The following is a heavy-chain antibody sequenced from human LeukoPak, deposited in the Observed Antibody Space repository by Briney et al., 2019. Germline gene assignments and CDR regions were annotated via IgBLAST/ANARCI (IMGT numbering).Heavy chain of an antibody. CDR3: ASTSMVQDWFDP. V-gene: IGHV3-30*02. Sequence: PGGSLRLSCAASGFTFSSYGMHWVRQAPGKGLEWVAFIRYDGSNKYYADSVKGRFTISRDNSKNTLYLQMNSLRADDTAVYYCASTSMVQDWFDPWGQGTLVTVSS. D-gene: IGHD2-2*01. J-gene: IGHJ5*02. CDR2: IRYDGSNK. CDR1: GFTFSSYG.